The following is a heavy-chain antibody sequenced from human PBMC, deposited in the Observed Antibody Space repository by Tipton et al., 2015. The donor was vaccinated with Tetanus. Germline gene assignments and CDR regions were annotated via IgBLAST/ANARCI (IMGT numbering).Heavy chain of an antibody. V-gene: IGHV3-21*04. J-gene: IGHJ3*02. CDR2: ISSSGSHM. CDR1: GFTFSSYS. D-gene: IGHD3-22*01. CDR3: ARKTFYYDSSGEEDAFDI. Sequence: SLRLSCAASGFTFSSYSMNWVRQAPGKGLEWVSSISSSGSHMYYAESVRGRFSISRDNSKNTLYLQMNSLRAEDTAVYYCARKTFYYDSSGEEDAFDIWGQGTMVTVSS.